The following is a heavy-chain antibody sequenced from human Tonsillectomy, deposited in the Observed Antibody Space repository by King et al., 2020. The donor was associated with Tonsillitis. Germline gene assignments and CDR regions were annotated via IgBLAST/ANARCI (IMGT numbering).Heavy chain of an antibody. Sequence: VQLVESGGGLVQPGGSLRLSCAASGFTFSSYAMSWVRQAPGKGLEWVSAISGSGGSTYYADSVKGRFTIARDNSKNTLYLQMNSLRAEETAVHYCAKDRKVVAATFDYWGQGTLVTVSS. D-gene: IGHD2-15*01. CDR1: GFTFSSYA. CDR3: AKDRKVVAATFDY. V-gene: IGHV3-23*04. CDR2: ISGSGGST. J-gene: IGHJ4*02.